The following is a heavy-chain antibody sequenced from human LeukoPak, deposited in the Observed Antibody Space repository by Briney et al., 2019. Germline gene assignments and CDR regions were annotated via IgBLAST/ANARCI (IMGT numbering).Heavy chain of an antibody. Sequence: SETLSLTCTVSGGSISSYYWSWIRQPPGKGLEWIGYIYYSGSTNYNASLTNRVTISVDTSKNQFSLKLSSVTAADTAVFYCARGGAYCGGHCYLDFDSWGQGTLVTVSS. CDR1: GGSISSYY. CDR2: IYYSGST. CDR3: ARGGAYCGGHCYLDFDS. D-gene: IGHD2-21*02. J-gene: IGHJ4*02. V-gene: IGHV4-59*12.